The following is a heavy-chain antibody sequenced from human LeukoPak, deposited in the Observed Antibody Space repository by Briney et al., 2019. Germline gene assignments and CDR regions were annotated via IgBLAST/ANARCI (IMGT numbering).Heavy chain of an antibody. Sequence: GASVKVSCKASGGTFSSYAISWVRQAPGQGLEWMGGIIPIFGTANYAQKFQGRVTITADKSTSTAYMELRSLRSDDTAVYYCARVIAVAGTDAFDIWGQGTMVTVSS. CDR1: GGTFSSYA. CDR3: ARVIAVAGTDAFDI. J-gene: IGHJ3*02. V-gene: IGHV1-69*06. D-gene: IGHD6-19*01. CDR2: IIPIFGTA.